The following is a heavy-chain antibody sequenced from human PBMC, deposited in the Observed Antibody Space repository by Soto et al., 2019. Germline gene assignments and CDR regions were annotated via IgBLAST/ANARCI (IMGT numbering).Heavy chain of an antibody. Sequence: PGGSLRLSCAASGFTLSSYSMHWVRPAPGKRVEWVAVISYDGSNKNHADTVKGRFTISRDNSKNTLYLQMNSLRAEDTAVYYCARGYDFWSGYYYPYGMDVWGQGTTVTVSS. D-gene: IGHD3-3*01. J-gene: IGHJ6*02. CDR1: GFTLSSYS. CDR2: ISYDGSNK. V-gene: IGHV3-30-3*01. CDR3: ARGYDFWSGYYYPYGMDV.